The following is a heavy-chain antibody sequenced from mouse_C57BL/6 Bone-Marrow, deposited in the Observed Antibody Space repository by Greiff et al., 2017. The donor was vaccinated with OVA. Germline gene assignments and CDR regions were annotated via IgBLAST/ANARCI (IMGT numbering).Heavy chain of an antibody. J-gene: IGHJ4*01. Sequence: EVKLQESGPELVKPGASVKIPCKASGYTFTDYNMDWVKQSHGKSLEWIGDINPNNGGTIYNQKFKGKATLTVDKSSSTAYMELRSLTSEDTAVYYCARTTVVAPYAMDYWGQGTSVTVSS. D-gene: IGHD1-1*01. CDR3: ARTTVVAPYAMDY. CDR2: INPNNGGT. V-gene: IGHV1-18*01. CDR1: GYTFTDYN.